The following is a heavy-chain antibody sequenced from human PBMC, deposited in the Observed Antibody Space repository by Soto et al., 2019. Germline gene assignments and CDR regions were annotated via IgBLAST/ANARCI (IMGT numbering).Heavy chain of an antibody. D-gene: IGHD6-25*01. V-gene: IGHV3-30-3*01. CDR3: ARDPGVAAPDY. CDR1: GFTFSSYA. J-gene: IGHJ4*02. CDR2: ISYDGSNK. Sequence: QVQLVESGGGVVQPGRSLRLSCAASGFTFSSYAMHWVRQAPGKGLEWVAVISYDGSNKYYADSVKGRFTISRDNSKNSLYLQMNSLRAEDTAVYYCARDPGVAAPDYWGQGTLVTVSS.